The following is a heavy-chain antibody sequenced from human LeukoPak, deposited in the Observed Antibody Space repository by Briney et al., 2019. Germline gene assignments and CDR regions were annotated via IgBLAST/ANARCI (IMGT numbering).Heavy chain of an antibody. CDR2: INPSGGST. Sequence: ASVKVSCKASGYTFTSYYMHWVRQAPGQGLEWMGIINPSGGSTSYAQKFQGRVTMTRDTSTSTVYMELSSLRSDDTAVFYCVRDLGVDTSMIFFDYWGQGTLVTVSS. CDR3: VRDLGVDTSMIFFDY. J-gene: IGHJ4*02. V-gene: IGHV1-46*01. CDR1: GYTFTSYY. D-gene: IGHD5-18*01.